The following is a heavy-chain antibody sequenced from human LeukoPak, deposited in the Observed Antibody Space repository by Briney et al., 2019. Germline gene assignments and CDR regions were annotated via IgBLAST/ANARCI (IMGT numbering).Heavy chain of an antibody. V-gene: IGHV3-53*01. CDR3: ARGLYYLDY. CDR1: GVTVSSNY. Sequence: GGCLRLSCAASGVTVSSNYMTWVRQAPGQGLEWVSVIYSASSTDYADSVKGRFTISRDDSKNTLYLQMHSLRAEDTAVYYCARGLYYLDYWGQGTLVTVSS. CDR2: IYSASST. J-gene: IGHJ4*02.